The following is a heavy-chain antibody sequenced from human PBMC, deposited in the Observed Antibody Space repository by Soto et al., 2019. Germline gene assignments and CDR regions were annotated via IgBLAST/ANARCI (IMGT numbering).Heavy chain of an antibody. D-gene: IGHD5-12*01. V-gene: IGHV4-4*02. Sequence: SETLSLTCAVSGGSISSSNWWSWVRQPPGKGLEWIGEIYHSGSTNYNPSLKSRVTISVDKSKNQFSLKLSSVTAADTAVYYCSRGLLGVAMIPYFDYWGQGTLVTVSS. CDR1: GGSISSSNW. CDR3: SRGLLGVAMIPYFDY. CDR2: IYHSGST. J-gene: IGHJ4*02.